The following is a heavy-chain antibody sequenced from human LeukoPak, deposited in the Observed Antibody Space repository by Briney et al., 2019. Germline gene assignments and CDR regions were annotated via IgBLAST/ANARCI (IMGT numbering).Heavy chain of an antibody. Sequence: PGGSLRLSCAASGFTFSSYGMHWVRQAPGKRLEWVAVIWYDGSNKYYADSVKGRFTISRDNSKNTLYLQMNSLRAEDTAVYYCAKNSLLRGYPYNWFDPWGQGTLVTVSS. V-gene: IGHV3-33*06. CDR1: GFTFSSYG. CDR3: AKNSLLRGYPYNWFDP. D-gene: IGHD3-22*01. J-gene: IGHJ5*02. CDR2: IWYDGSNK.